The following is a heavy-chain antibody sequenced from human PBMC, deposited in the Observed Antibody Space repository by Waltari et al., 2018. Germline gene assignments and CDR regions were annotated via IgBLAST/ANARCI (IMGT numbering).Heavy chain of an antibody. Sequence: QVQLVASGGGVVQPGRSLRLPCEASGSPFSSFAVHWARQAPGKGLEWVAVTSYDGSNKYYADSVKGRFTISRDNSKNTLYLQMNSLRAEDTAVYYCARSGSPYSSGSSAFCDYWGQGTLVTVSS. CDR1: GSPFSSFA. V-gene: IGHV3-30-3*01. J-gene: IGHJ4*02. CDR2: TSYDGSNK. D-gene: IGHD3-10*01. CDR3: ARSGSPYSSGSSAFCDY.